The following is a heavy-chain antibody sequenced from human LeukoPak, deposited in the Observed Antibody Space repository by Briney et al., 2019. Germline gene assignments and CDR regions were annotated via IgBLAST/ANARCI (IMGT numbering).Heavy chain of an antibody. CDR3: ARDLGVGYSSGWYGNNWFDP. CDR2: INPNSGGT. CDR1: GYTFTGYY. Sequence: ASVRVSCKASGYTFTGYYMHWVRQAPGQGLEWMGWINPNSGGTNYAQKFQGWVTMTRDTSISTAYMELSRLRSDDTAVYHCARDLGVGYSSGWYGNNWFDPWGQGTLVTVSS. J-gene: IGHJ5*02. V-gene: IGHV1-2*04. D-gene: IGHD6-19*01.